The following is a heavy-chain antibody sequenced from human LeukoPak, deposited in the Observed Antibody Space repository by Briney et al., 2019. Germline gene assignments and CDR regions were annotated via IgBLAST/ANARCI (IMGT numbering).Heavy chain of an antibody. J-gene: IGHJ6*02. Sequence: ASVKVSCKASGYTFTGYYMHWVRQAPGQGLEWMGWINPNSGGTNYAQKFQGRVTMTRDTSISTAYMELSRLRSVDTAVYYCARVRIGQQLDKYYYYAMDVWGQGTTVTVSS. CDR1: GYTFTGYY. D-gene: IGHD6-13*01. V-gene: IGHV1-2*02. CDR2: INPNSGGT. CDR3: ARVRIGQQLDKYYYYAMDV.